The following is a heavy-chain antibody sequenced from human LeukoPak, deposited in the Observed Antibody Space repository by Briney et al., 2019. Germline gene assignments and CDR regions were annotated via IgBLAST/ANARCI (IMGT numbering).Heavy chain of an antibody. D-gene: IGHD2-2*01. J-gene: IGHJ5*02. Sequence: GGSLRLSCAASGFTFRSYAMHWVRLAPGKGLEWVSATTGGGDRTYYADSVKGRFTISRDNSKNTLYLQMNSLRADDTAVYYCAKDRATLVVPASSPTNWFDPWGQGTLVTGSS. CDR2: TTGGGDRT. CDR1: GFTFRSYA. CDR3: AKDRATLVVPASSPTNWFDP. V-gene: IGHV3-23*01.